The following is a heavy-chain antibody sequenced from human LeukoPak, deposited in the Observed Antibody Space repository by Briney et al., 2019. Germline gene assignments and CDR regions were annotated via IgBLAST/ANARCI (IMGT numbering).Heavy chain of an antibody. CDR2: ISSSSSYI. CDR3: ARAVVTGN. D-gene: IGHD4-23*01. CDR1: ELTFSSYS. J-gene: IGHJ4*02. V-gene: IGHV3-21*01. Sequence: GGSLSLSCEASELTFSSYSMNWVRKAPGKGLEWVSSISSSSSYIYYADSVKGRFTISRDNAKNSLYLQMNSLRAEDTAVYYCARAVVTGNWGQGTLVTVSS.